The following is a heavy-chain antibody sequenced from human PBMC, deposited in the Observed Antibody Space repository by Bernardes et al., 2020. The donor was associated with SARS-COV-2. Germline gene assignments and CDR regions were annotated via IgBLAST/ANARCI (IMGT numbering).Heavy chain of an antibody. V-gene: IGHV3-7*03. CDR2: IKRDGSET. Sequence: GVLRLSSAGSGFDFSDYWMTWVRQAPGKGLEWVANIKRDGSETYYVDSVKGRFTISRDNAKNLVFLQMNSLRAEDTAVFYCARSAGMDVWGQGTMVTVSS. CDR1: GFDFSDYW. J-gene: IGHJ6*02. CDR3: ARSAGMDV.